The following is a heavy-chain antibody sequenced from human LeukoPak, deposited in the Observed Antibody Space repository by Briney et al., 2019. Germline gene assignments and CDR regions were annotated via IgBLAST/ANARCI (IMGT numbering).Heavy chain of an antibody. CDR1: GGSISSYY. J-gene: IGHJ4*02. D-gene: IGHD5-24*01. V-gene: IGHV4-59*01. Sequence: PSETLSLTCTVSGGSISSYYWSWIRQPPGKGLEWIGYIYYSGSTNYNPSLKSRVTISADTSKNQFSLKLSSVTAADTAVYYCARVGRWLQSHSYYFDYWGQGTLVTVSS. CDR3: ARVGRWLQSHSYYFDY. CDR2: IYYSGST.